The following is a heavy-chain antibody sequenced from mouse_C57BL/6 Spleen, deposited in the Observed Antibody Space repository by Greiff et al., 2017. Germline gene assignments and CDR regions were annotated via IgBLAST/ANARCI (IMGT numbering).Heavy chain of an antibody. V-gene: IGHV1-81*01. CDR2: IYPRSGNT. CDR3: ARGVVEYYFDY. D-gene: IGHD1-1*01. Sequence: QVQLQQSGAELARPGASVKLSCKASGYTFTSYGISWVKQRTGQGLEWIGEIYPRSGNTYYNEKFKGKATLTADKSSSTAYMELRILTSEDSAVYFCARGVVEYYFDYWGQGTTLTVSS. CDR1: GYTFTSYG. J-gene: IGHJ2*01.